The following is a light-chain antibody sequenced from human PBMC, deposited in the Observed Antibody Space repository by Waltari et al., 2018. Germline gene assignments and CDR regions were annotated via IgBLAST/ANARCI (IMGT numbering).Light chain of an antibody. J-gene: IGKJ1*01. CDR2: GAS. V-gene: IGKV1-39*01. CDR1: QSINSN. Sequence: DIQMTQSPSSLSSSVGGRVTITCGASQSINSNLNWYQQTPGKAPKLLIYGASSLQSGVPSRFSGSGSGTDFTLTITSLQPEDFASYFCQQRYSAPWTFGQGTKVEIK. CDR3: QQRYSAPWT.